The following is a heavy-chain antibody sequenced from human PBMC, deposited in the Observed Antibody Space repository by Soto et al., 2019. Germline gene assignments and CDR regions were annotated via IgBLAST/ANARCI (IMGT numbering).Heavy chain of an antibody. V-gene: IGHV3-7*01. Sequence: DVQLVESGGGLVQPGGSLRLSCAASGFIFSDYWMSWVRQAPGQGLEWVANMKRDGREKYYAESVKGRFTMSRDNGKNSLSLQMNSLRVEDRAVYYCARLGLEASVAWFDTWGLGTLVTVSS. J-gene: IGHJ5*02. CDR2: MKRDGREK. CDR1: GFIFSDYW. CDR3: ARLGLEASVAWFDT. D-gene: IGHD3-3*01.